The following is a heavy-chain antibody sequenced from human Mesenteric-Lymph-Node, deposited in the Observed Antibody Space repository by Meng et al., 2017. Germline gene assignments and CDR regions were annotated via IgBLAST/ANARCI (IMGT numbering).Heavy chain of an antibody. CDR1: GFTFSSSW. V-gene: IGHV3-7*01. CDR3: ARRSAYYYDSSGYYYVDYFDY. D-gene: IGHD3-22*01. J-gene: IGHJ4*02. Sequence: GESLKISCAASGFTFSSSWMSWVRQAPGKGLEWVATIKQDGSEMLYVDSVKGPFTISRDNAKNSLYLQMNSLRAEDTAVYYCARRSAYYYDSSGYYYVDYFDYWGQGTLVTVSS. CDR2: IKQDGSEM.